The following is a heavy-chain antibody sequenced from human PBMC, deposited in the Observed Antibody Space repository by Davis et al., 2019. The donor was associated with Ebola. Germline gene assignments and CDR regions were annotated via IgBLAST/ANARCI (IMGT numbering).Heavy chain of an antibody. CDR1: GFTFSSYA. Sequence: GGSLRLSCAASGFTFSSYAMHWVRQAPGKGLEWVAVISYDGSNKYYADSVKGRFTISRDNSKNTLYLQMNSLRAEDTAVYYCATEGGDSGSYYFDYWGQGTLVTVSS. V-gene: IGHV3-30-3*01. CDR2: ISYDGSNK. CDR3: ATEGGDSGSYYFDY. J-gene: IGHJ4*02. D-gene: IGHD1-26*01.